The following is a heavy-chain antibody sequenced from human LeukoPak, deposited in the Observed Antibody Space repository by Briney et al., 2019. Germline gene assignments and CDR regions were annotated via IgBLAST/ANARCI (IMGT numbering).Heavy chain of an antibody. J-gene: IGHJ5*02. V-gene: IGHV4-34*01. D-gene: IGHD6-13*01. Sequence: PSETLSLTCAVYGGSFSGYYWSWIRQPPGKGLEWIGEINHSGSTNYNPSLKSRVTISVDTSKNQFSLKLSSVTAADTAVYYCARRWGQQLPPYWFGPWGQGILVTVSS. CDR3: ARRWGQQLPPYWFGP. CDR2: INHSGST. CDR1: GGSFSGYY.